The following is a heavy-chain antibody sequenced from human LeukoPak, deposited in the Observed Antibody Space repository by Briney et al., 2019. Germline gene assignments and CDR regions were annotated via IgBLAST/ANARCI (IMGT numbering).Heavy chain of an antibody. CDR1: GFTFSSYA. CDR2: ISYDGSNK. J-gene: IGHJ4*02. V-gene: IGHV3-30-3*01. Sequence: GGSLRLSCAASGFTFSSYARHWVRQAPGKGLEWVAVISYDGSNKYYADSVKGRFTISRDNSRNTLYLQMNSLRAEDTAVYYCARDSVGATTGTLDYWGQGTLVTVSS. D-gene: IGHD1-26*01. CDR3: ARDSVGATTGTLDY.